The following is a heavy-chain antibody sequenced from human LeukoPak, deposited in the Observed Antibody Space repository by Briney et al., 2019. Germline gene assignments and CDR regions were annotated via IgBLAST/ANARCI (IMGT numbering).Heavy chain of an antibody. Sequence: GESLKISCKGSGYSFTSYWIGWVRQMPGKGLEWMGIIYPGDSDTRYSPSFQGQVTTSADKSISTAYLQWSSLKASDTAMYYCARHKTRGYSYGNWYFDLWGRGTLVTVSS. J-gene: IGHJ2*01. V-gene: IGHV5-51*01. CDR2: IYPGDSDT. D-gene: IGHD5-18*01. CDR1: GYSFTSYW. CDR3: ARHKTRGYSYGNWYFDL.